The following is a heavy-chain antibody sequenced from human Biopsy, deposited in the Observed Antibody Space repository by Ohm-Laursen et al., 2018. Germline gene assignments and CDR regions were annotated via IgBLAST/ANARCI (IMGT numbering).Heavy chain of an antibody. CDR3: VRGRSMDV. Sequence: GSLRLSCAASGFTFSSSWMTWVRQAPGKGLEWVAMIKQDGSEDYYVDSVKGRFTISRDSAQKSLDLQLNSLRAEDTAVYYCVRGRSMDVWGQGTTVTVSS. CDR2: IKQDGSED. CDR1: GFTFSSSW. V-gene: IGHV3-7*01. J-gene: IGHJ6*02.